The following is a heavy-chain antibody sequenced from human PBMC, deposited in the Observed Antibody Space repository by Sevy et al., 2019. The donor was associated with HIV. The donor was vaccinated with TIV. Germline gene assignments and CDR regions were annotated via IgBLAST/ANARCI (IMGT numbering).Heavy chain of an antibody. J-gene: IGHJ4*02. CDR2: ISGSGGST. CDR1: GFTFSSYA. CDR3: GGDIVVVVAPKAKHNFDY. D-gene: IGHD2-15*01. V-gene: IGHV3-23*01. Sequence: GGSLRLSCAASGFTFSSYAMSWVRQAPGKGLEWVSAISGSGGSTYYADSVKGRFTISRDNSKNTLYLQMNSLRAEDTAVYYCGGDIVVVVAPKAKHNFDYWGQGTLVTVSS.